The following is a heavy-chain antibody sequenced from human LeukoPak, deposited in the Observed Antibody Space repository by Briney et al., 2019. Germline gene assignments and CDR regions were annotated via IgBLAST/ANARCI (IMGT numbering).Heavy chain of an antibody. CDR3: ARFSTVRDNWFDP. Sequence: PGESLKISCKGSGYSFTTYWIGWVRQMPGKGLEWMGIIYPGDSDTRYSPSIQGQVTISVDKSISTAYLQWSSLKASDTAMYYCARFSTVRDNWFDPWGQGTLVTVSS. J-gene: IGHJ5*02. V-gene: IGHV5-51*01. CDR1: GYSFTTYW. D-gene: IGHD3-10*01. CDR2: IYPGDSDT.